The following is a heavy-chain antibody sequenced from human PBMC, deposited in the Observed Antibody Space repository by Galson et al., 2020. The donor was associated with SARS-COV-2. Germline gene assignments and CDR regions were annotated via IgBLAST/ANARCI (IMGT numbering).Heavy chain of an antibody. Sequence: SQTLSLTCAVYGGSLSGYFWSWIRQPPGKGLEWIGEVNNSGSTNYNPTRKSPVTRSVDKSTSQFSLNLSSVTAADAAVYYCARGLDGTGGVNGWDYWGQGTLVTVSS. CDR1: GGSLSGYF. D-gene: IGHD2-8*02. CDR2: VNNSGST. V-gene: IGHV4-34*01. J-gene: IGHJ4*02. CDR3: ARGLDGTGGVNGWDY.